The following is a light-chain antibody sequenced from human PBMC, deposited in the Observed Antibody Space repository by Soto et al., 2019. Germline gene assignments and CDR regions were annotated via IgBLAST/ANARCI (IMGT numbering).Light chain of an antibody. Sequence: QSALTQPASVSGSPGQSITISCTGTSSDVGGYNYVSWYQQHPGKAPKLMIYNVSNRPSGVSNRFSGSKSGNTTTLPISGLQAEDDAEYYCSSYTSSSTLVVFGGGTKLTVL. CDR1: SSDVGGYNY. CDR2: NVS. V-gene: IGLV2-14*01. J-gene: IGLJ2*01. CDR3: SSYTSSSTLVV.